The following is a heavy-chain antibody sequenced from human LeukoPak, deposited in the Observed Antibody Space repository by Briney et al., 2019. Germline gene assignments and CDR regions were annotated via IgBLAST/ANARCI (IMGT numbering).Heavy chain of an antibody. CDR3: AAVLYSSSWLS. D-gene: IGHD6-13*01. Sequence: GGSLRLSCVASGFTFSSYAMTWVRQAPGKGLEWLSSVSGSGGSTYYSDSLKGRFTISRDNSKNMLYLQMNSLRADDTAVYYCAAVLYSSSWLSWGQGTLVTVSS. CDR2: VSGSGGST. J-gene: IGHJ4*02. CDR1: GFTFSSYA. V-gene: IGHV3-23*01.